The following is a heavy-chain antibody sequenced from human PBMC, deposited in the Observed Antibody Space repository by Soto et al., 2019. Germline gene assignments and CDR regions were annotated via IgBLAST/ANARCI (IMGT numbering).Heavy chain of an antibody. CDR2: IYPGDSDT. CDR3: ARLPTEKGWLDP. V-gene: IGHV5-51*01. J-gene: IGHJ5*02. Sequence: GESLKISCKGSGYSFTTYWIAWVRQMPGKGLEWMGIIYPGDSDTRYSPSFQGQVTISVDKSITTAYLQWSSLKASDTAMYYCARLPTEKGWLDPWGQGTLVTVSS. CDR1: GYSFTTYW.